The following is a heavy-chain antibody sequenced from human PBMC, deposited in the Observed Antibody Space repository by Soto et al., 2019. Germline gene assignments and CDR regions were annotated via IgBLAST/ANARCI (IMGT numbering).Heavy chain of an antibody. CDR1: GFTFSSYA. Sequence: GGSLRLSCAASGFTFSSYAMSWVRQAPGKGLEWVSAISGSGGSTYYADSVKGRFTISRDNSKNTLYLQMNSLRAEDTAVYYCAKVPYDYEWVGDAFDIWGQGTMVTVSS. CDR2: ISGSGGST. V-gene: IGHV3-23*01. D-gene: IGHD3-16*01. J-gene: IGHJ3*02. CDR3: AKVPYDYEWVGDAFDI.